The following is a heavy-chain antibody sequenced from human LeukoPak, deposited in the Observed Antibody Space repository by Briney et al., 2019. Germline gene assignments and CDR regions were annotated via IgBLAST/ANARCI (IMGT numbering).Heavy chain of an antibody. CDR2: ISGSGGST. J-gene: IGHJ4*02. V-gene: IGHV3-23*01. Sequence: GGSLRLSCAASGFTFSNYAMSWVRQAPGKGLEWVSAISGSGGSTYYADSVKGRFTISRDNSKNTLYLQMNSLRAEDTAVYYCAKGYYDFWSGYYTFDYWGQGTLVTVSS. CDR1: GFTFSNYA. D-gene: IGHD3-3*01. CDR3: AKGYYDFWSGYYTFDY.